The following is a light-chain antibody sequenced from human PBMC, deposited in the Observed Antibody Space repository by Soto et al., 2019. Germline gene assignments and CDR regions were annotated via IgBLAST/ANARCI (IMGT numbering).Light chain of an antibody. Sequence: QSALTQSPSVSGSPGQTVTISCTGTSNDIGSYNRVSWYQQSPGTAPRLMIYEVINRPSGVPDRFSGSKSGNTASLTVSGLQAEDEADYYCTSYTSSSTLVFGGGTKVTV. J-gene: IGLJ3*02. CDR3: TSYTSSSTLV. CDR1: SNDIGSYNR. CDR2: EVI. V-gene: IGLV2-18*02.